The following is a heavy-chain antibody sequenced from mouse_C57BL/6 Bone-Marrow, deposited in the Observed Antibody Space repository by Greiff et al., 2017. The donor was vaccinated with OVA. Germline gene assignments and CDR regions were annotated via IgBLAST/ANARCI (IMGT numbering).Heavy chain of an antibody. J-gene: IGHJ2*01. CDR1: GFTFSSYA. CDR2: ISDGGSYT. V-gene: IGHV5-4*01. CDR3: ARRIVTFDY. Sequence: EVQLVESGGGLVKPGGSLKLSCAASGFTFSSYAVSWVRQTPEKRLEWVATISDGGSYTYYPDNVKGRFTISRDNAKNNLYLQMSHLKSEDTAMYYCARRIVTFDYWGQGTTLTVSS. D-gene: IGHD2-5*01.